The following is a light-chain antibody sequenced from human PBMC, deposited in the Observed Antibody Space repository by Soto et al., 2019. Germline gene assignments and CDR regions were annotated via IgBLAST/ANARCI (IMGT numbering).Light chain of an antibody. CDR1: SSNIGAGYD. J-gene: IGLJ1*01. CDR3: QSYDSSLSAL. Sequence: QSVLTQPPSVSGAPGQRVTISCTGSSSNIGAGYDVHWYQQLPGTAPKLLIYANINRPSGVPDRFSGSKSGTSASLAITGLQAEDDADYYCQSYDSSLSALFGTGTKLTVL. CDR2: ANI. V-gene: IGLV1-40*01.